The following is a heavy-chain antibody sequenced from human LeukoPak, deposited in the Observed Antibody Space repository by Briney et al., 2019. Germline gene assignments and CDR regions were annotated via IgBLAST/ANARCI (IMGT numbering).Heavy chain of an antibody. Sequence: PSETLSLTCTVSGGSISSGGYYWSWIRQHPGKGLEWIGYIYYSGSTNYNPSLKSRVTISVDTSKNQFSLKLSSVTAADTAVYYCARHFKGRDGYHPWGQGTLVTVSS. D-gene: IGHD5-24*01. CDR1: GGSISSGGYY. CDR3: ARHFKGRDGYHP. J-gene: IGHJ4*02. CDR2: IYYSGST. V-gene: IGHV4-61*08.